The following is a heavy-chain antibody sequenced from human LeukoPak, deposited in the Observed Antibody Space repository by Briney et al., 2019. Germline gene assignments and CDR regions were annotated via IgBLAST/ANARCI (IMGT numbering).Heavy chain of an antibody. V-gene: IGHV4-59*01. CDR1: GGSISSYY. J-gene: IGHJ3*02. CDR3: ARDYYDRNDAFDI. D-gene: IGHD3-22*01. CDR2: IYYSGST. Sequence: SETLSLTCTVSGGSISSYYWSWIRQPPGKGLEWIGYIYYSGSTNYNPSLKSRVTISVDTSKNQFSLKLSSVTAADTAVYYCARDYYDRNDAFDIWGQGTMVTVSP.